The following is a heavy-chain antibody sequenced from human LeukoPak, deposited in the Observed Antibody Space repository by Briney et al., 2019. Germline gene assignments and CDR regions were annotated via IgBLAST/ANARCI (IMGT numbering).Heavy chain of an antibody. Sequence: GGSLRLSCAASGFTFSSYEMNWVRQAPGKGLEWVSYISSSGSTIYYADSVKGRFTISRDNAKNSLYLQMNSLRAEDTAVYYCARGDPMIVVVSHDAFDIWGQGTMVTVSS. CDR2: ISSSGSTI. CDR3: ARGDPMIVVVSHDAFDI. V-gene: IGHV3-48*03. J-gene: IGHJ3*02. CDR1: GFTFSSYE. D-gene: IGHD3-22*01.